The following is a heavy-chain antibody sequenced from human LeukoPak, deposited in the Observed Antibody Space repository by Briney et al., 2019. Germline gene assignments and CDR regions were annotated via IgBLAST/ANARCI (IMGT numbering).Heavy chain of an antibody. CDR2: IIPILGIA. CDR3: ARDLYCSSTSCTRMPS. D-gene: IGHD2-2*01. J-gene: IGHJ5*02. V-gene: IGHV1-69*04. CDR1: GGTFSSYT. Sequence: SVKVSCKASGGTFSSYTISWVRQAPGQGLEWMGRIIPILGIANYAQKFQDRVTITADKSTSTAYMELSSLRSEDTAVYYCARDLYCSSTSCTRMPSWGQGTLVTVSS.